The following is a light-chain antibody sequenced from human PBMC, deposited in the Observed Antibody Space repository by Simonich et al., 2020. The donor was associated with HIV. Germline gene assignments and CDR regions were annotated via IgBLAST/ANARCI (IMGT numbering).Light chain of an antibody. CDR1: QSISNN. V-gene: IGKV3-15*01. CDR3: QQRSNWPPWT. CDR2: GAS. Sequence: DIIMTQSPATLAVSPGERAPLSCRASQSISNNLAWYQPKPDQAPRLLIYGASTRATGIPARFSGSGSGTEFTLTISSMQSEDFAIYYCQQRSNWPPWTFGQGTKVEIK. J-gene: IGKJ1*01.